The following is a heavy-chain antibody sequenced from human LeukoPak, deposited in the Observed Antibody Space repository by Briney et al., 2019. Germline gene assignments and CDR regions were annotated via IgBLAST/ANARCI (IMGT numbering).Heavy chain of an antibody. CDR1: GFDISYNY. CDR3: AREGVWEGSRYDAFDI. J-gene: IGHJ3*02. Sequence: GGSLRLSCVASGFDISYNYVGWVRQAPGKGLEWVSVIHTGGTTHYTDSVKGRFTISKDNSNNTVFLQMNSVRVEDTAVYYCAREGVWEGSRYDAFDIWGQGTMVTVSS. D-gene: IGHD3-10*01. CDR2: IHTGGTT. V-gene: IGHV3-53*01.